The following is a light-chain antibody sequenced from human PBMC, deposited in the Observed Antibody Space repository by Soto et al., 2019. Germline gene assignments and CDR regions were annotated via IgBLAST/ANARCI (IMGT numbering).Light chain of an antibody. Sequence: EIVLTQSPATLSLSPGERATLSCRASQSVSSYLAWYQQKSGQAPRLLIYGASTRATGIPARFSGSGSGTEFTLTISSLQSEDFAVYYCQQYNNWPRTFGQGTKVDIK. CDR1: QSVSSY. CDR3: QQYNNWPRT. CDR2: GAS. V-gene: IGKV3-15*01. J-gene: IGKJ1*01.